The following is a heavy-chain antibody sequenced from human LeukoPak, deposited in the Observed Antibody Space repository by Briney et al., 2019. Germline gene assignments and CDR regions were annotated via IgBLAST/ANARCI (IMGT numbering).Heavy chain of an antibody. J-gene: IGHJ5*02. CDR2: IYPGDSDT. V-gene: IGHV5-51*01. CDR3: ARSPFTMVRGVIRAWFDP. CDR1: GYSFTSYW. Sequence: GESLKISCKGSGYSFTSYWIGWVRQMPGKGLEWMGVIYPGDSDTRYSPSFQGQVTISADKSISTAYLQWSSLKASDTAMYYCARSPFTMVRGVIRAWFDPWGQGTLVTASS. D-gene: IGHD3-10*01.